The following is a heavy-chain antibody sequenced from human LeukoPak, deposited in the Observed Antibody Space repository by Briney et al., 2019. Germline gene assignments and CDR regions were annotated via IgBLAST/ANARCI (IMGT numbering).Heavy chain of an antibody. J-gene: IGHJ4*02. CDR2: INHSGST. Sequence: SETLSLTCAVYGGSFSGYYWSWIRQPPGKGLEWIGEINHSGSTNYNPSLKSRVTISVDTSKNQFSLELSSVTAADTAVYYCARGRITMIHWGQGTLVTVSS. CDR3: ARGRITMIH. V-gene: IGHV4-34*01. CDR1: GGSFSGYY. D-gene: IGHD3-22*01.